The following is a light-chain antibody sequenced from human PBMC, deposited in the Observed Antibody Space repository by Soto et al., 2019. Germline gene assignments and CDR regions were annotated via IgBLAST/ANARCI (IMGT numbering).Light chain of an antibody. Sequence: QAVVTQPPSVSGAPGQRVTISCTGSSLNIGAGYDVHWYQQLPGTAPKLLIYGNSNRPSGVPDRFSGSKSGTSASLAITGLQAEDEADYYCQSYDSSLSGSDVCGPGTKLTVL. J-gene: IGLJ1*01. CDR3: QSYDSSLSGSDV. CDR2: GNS. V-gene: IGLV1-40*01. CDR1: SLNIGAGYD.